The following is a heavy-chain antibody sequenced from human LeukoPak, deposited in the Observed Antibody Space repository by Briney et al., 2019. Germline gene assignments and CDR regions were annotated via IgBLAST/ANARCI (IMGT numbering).Heavy chain of an antibody. CDR2: IYYSGST. J-gene: IGHJ5*02. CDR3: ARLPYCSSTSCYYPRDRWFDP. CDR1: GGSISSSSYY. V-gene: IGHV4-39*01. Sequence: PSATLSLTCTVSGGSISSSSYYWGWIRQPPGKGLEWIGSIYYSGSTYYNPSLKSRVTISVDTSKNQFSLKLSSVTAADTAVYYCARLPYCSSTSCYYPRDRWFDPWGQGTLVTVSS. D-gene: IGHD2-2*01.